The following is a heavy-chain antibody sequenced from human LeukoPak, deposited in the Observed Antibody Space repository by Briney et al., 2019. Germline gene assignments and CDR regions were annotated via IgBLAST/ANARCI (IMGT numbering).Heavy chain of an antibody. D-gene: IGHD6-19*01. CDR1: GFTFSSYW. Sequence: GGSLRLSCAASGFTFSSYWMHWVRQAPGKGLVWVSRINSDGSSTSYADSVKGRFTISRDNAKNTLYLQMNSRRAEDTAVYYCARAALGSGWSGVNPWGQGTLVTVSS. J-gene: IGHJ5*02. V-gene: IGHV3-74*01. CDR2: INSDGSST. CDR3: ARAALGSGWSGVNP.